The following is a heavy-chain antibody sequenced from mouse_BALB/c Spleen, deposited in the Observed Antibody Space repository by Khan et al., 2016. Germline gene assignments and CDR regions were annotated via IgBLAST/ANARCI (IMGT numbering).Heavy chain of an antibody. J-gene: IGHJ3*01. Sequence: QIQLVQSGPELKKPGETVKISCKASGYTFTNYGMNWVKQAPGKGLKWMGWINTYTGEPTYADDFKGRFAFSLETPASTAYLQINNLKNEDTATYFCARHYDYAPFAYWGQGTLVTVSA. D-gene: IGHD2-4*01. V-gene: IGHV9-3-1*01. CDR1: GYTFTNYG. CDR3: ARHYDYAPFAY. CDR2: INTYTGEP.